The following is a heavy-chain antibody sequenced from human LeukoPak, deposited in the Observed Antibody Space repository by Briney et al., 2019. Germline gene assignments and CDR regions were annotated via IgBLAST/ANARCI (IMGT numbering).Heavy chain of an antibody. V-gene: IGHV1-2*02. CDR1: GYTFTGYY. CDR2: INPNSGGT. J-gene: IGHJ4*02. CDR3: ARGPRRRGLFDY. Sequence: ASVKVSCKASGYTFTGYYMHWVRQTPGQGLEWMGWINPNSGGTNYAQKFQGRVTMTRDTSVSTAYMELSRLRSDDTAVYYCARGPRRRGLFDYWGQGTLVTVSP.